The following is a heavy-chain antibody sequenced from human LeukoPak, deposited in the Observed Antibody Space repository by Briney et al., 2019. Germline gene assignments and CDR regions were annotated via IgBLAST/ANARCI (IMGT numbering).Heavy chain of an antibody. J-gene: IGHJ5*02. CDR1: GYTFTTYA. CDR3: AKALISSSGP. CDR2: ISGSGGST. Sequence: GESLKISCKGSGYTFTTYAMGWVRQAPGKGLEWVSTISGSGGSTYYADSVRGRFTISRDNSKNTLYLQMNNLRAEDTALYYCAKALISSSGPWGQGTLVTVSS. D-gene: IGHD2-21*01. V-gene: IGHV3-23*01.